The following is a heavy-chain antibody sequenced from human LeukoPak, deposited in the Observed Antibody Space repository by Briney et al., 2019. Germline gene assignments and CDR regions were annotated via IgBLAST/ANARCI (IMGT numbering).Heavy chain of an antibody. Sequence: GGSLRLSCAASGFTFSNTWMSWVRQAPGKGLEWVANIKQDGSETYYADSVKGRFTISRDIAKNSPYLQMNSLGAEDTAVYYCATYSSSNAREFQHWGQGTLVTVSA. CDR1: GFTFSNTW. J-gene: IGHJ1*01. D-gene: IGHD2-2*01. CDR3: ATYSSSNAREFQH. V-gene: IGHV3-7*01. CDR2: IKQDGSET.